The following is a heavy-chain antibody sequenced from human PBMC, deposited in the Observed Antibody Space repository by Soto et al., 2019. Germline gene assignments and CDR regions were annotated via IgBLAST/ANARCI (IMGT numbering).Heavy chain of an antibody. CDR1: GGTFTSYG. J-gene: IGHJ6*03. CDR2: ISAYNGNT. D-gene: IGHD2-2*01. Sequence: GALKVSCNAAGGTFTSYGIICVRRSPGQGGELRGGISAYNGNTNYAQKLQGRVTMTTDTSTSTAYMELRSLRSDDTAVYYCARDPCSSTSCYADYYYYYYMDVWGKGTTVTVSS. V-gene: IGHV1-18*01. CDR3: ARDPCSSTSCYADYYYYYYMDV.